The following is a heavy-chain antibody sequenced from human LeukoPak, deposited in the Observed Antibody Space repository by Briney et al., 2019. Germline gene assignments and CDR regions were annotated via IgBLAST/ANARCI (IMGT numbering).Heavy chain of an antibody. J-gene: IGHJ4*02. V-gene: IGHV1-2*02. CDR3: ARDKTVAGSALAYYFDY. D-gene: IGHD6-19*01. CDR1: GYTFTGYY. Sequence: ASVKVSCKASGYTFTGYYMHWVRQAPGQGLEWMGWINPNSGGTNYAQKFQGRVTMARDTSINTAYMELSGLRSDDTAVYYCARDKTVAGSALAYYFDYWGQGTLVTVSS. CDR2: INPNSGGT.